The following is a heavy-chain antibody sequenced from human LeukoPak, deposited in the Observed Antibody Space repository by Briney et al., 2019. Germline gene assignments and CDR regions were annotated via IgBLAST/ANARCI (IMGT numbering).Heavy chain of an antibody. CDR1: GGSFSGYY. CDR2: IDHSGST. J-gene: IGHJ4*02. D-gene: IGHD4/OR15-4a*01. Sequence: SETLSLTCAVYGGSFSGYYWSWIRQPQGKGLEWIGEIDHSGSTNYNPSLKSRVTISVDTSKNQFSLKLSSVTAADTAVYYCARGRGGANFDYWGQGTLVTVSS. CDR3: ARGRGGANFDY. V-gene: IGHV4-34*01.